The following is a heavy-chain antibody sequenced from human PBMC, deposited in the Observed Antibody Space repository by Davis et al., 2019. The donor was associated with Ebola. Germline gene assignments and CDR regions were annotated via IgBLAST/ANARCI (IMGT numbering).Heavy chain of an antibody. CDR1: RYTFTNYA. Sequence: AASVKVSCKASRYTFTNYAMNWVRQAPGQGLEWMGWINTNTGNPTYAQGFTGRFVFSLDTSVSTAYLQISSLKAEDTAVYYCARGREVALSCGMDVWGQGTTVTVSS. V-gene: IGHV7-4-1*02. D-gene: IGHD2-15*01. CDR3: ARGREVALSCGMDV. CDR2: INTNTGNP. J-gene: IGHJ6*02.